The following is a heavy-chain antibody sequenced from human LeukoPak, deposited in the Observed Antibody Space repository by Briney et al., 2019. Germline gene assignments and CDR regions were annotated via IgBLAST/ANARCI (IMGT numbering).Heavy chain of an antibody. J-gene: IGHJ4*02. CDR3: EATYYYGSGSDY. CDR1: GFTFSSYW. D-gene: IGHD3-10*01. V-gene: IGHV3-74*01. Sequence: GGSLRLSCAASGFTFSSYWMHWVRQAPGKGLVWVSRINSDGSSTSYADSVKGRFTISRDNAKNSLYLQMNSLRAEDTAVYYCEATYYYGSGSDYWGQGTLVTVSS. CDR2: INSDGSST.